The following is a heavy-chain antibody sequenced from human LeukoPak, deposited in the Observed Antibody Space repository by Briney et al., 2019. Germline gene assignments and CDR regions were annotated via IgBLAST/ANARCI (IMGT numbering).Heavy chain of an antibody. CDR1: GGTFSSYA. D-gene: IGHD4-11*01. CDR3: ASCDCYSNYLFWYFDY. CDR2: IIPIFGTA. V-gene: IGHV1-69*01. J-gene: IGHJ4*02. Sequence: AASVKVSCKASGGTFSSYAISWVRQAPGQALEWMGGIIPIFGTANYAQKFQGRVTITADESTSTAYMELSSLRSEDTAVYYCASCDCYSNYLFWYFDYWGQGTLVTVSS.